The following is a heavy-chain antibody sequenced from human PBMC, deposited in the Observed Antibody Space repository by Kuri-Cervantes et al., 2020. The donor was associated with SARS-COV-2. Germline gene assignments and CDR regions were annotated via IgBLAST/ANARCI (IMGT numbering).Heavy chain of an antibody. V-gene: IGHV3-23*01. CDR2: ISGSGGST. D-gene: IGHD3-22*01. CDR1: GLTFSSYW. CDR3: AKVGPGLYDSSGLSPDAFDI. J-gene: IGHJ3*02. Sequence: GESLKISCAASGLTFSSYWMHWVRQAPGKGLEWVSAISGSGGSTYYADSVKGRFTISRDNSKNTLYLQMNSLRAEDTAVYYCAKVGPGLYDSSGLSPDAFDIWGQGTMVTVSS.